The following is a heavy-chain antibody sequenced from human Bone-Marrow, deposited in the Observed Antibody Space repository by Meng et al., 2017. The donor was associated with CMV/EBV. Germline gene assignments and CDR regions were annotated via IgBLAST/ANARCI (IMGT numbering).Heavy chain of an antibody. V-gene: IGHV1-2*02. D-gene: IGHD6-6*01. Sequence: WGSLRLSCKASGYTFSSYYMHWVRQAPGQGLEWMGGINPNSGGTYYAQKFQGRVTMTRDTSISTAYMELSRLRSADTAVYYCARERYFPSIETRQLPNWFDPWGQGTLVTVSS. CDR1: GYTFSSYY. CDR2: INPNSGGT. CDR3: ARERYFPSIETRQLPNWFDP. J-gene: IGHJ5*02.